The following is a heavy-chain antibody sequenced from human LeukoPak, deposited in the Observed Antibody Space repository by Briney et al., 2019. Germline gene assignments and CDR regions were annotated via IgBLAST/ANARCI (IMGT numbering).Heavy chain of an antibody. V-gene: IGHV3-74*01. CDR1: GFTFSNFW. D-gene: IGHD3/OR15-3a*01. Sequence: GGTLRLSCAVSGFTFSNFWMQWVRQTPGKGLVLVSRINRDGSSTNYVDSVKGRFTISRDNAKNTLYLQMNSLRDEDTAVYYCAKDGPEGKRVFDIWGQGTMVTVSS. CDR2: INRDGSST. J-gene: IGHJ3*02. CDR3: AKDGPEGKRVFDI.